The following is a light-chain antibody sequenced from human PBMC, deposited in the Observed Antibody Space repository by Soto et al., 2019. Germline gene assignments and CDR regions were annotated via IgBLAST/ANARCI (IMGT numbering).Light chain of an antibody. CDR3: QQSYSPSIT. V-gene: IGKV1-5*03. J-gene: IGKJ5*01. CDR2: KAS. CDR1: QTIMSW. Sequence: SQMTQSPSTLSGSVGDRVTITCRASQTIMSWLAWYQQKPGKAPKLLIYKASTLKSGVPSRFSGSGSGTEFTLTISSLQPEDFATYYCQQSYSPSITFGQRTRLEIK.